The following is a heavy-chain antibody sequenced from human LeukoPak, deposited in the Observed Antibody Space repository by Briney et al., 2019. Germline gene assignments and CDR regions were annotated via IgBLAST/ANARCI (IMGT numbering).Heavy chain of an antibody. CDR3: TTDPSYFDIFNPNWFDP. CDR2: IKSKTDGGTT. J-gene: IGHJ5*02. CDR1: GFTFSNAW. D-gene: IGHD3-9*01. Sequence: PGGSLRLSCAASGFTFSNAWMSWVRQAPGKGLEWVGRIKSKTDGGTTDYAAPVKGRFTISRDDSKNTLYLQMNSLKTEDTAVYYCTTDPSYFDIFNPNWFDPLGQGTLVTVSS. V-gene: IGHV3-15*01.